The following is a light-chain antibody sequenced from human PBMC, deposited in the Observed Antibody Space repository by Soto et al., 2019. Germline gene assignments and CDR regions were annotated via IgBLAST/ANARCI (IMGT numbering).Light chain of an antibody. CDR1: SANIGSNY. Sequence: QSVLTQPPSASGTPGQRVTISCSGSSANIGSNYVYWYQQLPGTAPKLLIYSNNQRPSGVPDRFSGSKSGTSASLAISGLRSEDEADYYCAAWDDSLSGFNVFXTGTKVTVL. CDR3: AAWDDSLSGFNV. CDR2: SNN. V-gene: IGLV1-47*02. J-gene: IGLJ1*01.